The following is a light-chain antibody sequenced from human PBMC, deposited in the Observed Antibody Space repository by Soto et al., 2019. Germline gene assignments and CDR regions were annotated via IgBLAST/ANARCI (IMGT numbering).Light chain of an antibody. CDR1: LTISSW. J-gene: IGKJ5*01. CDR3: QQAKSFPIT. V-gene: IGKV1-12*01. Sequence: DIQMTQSPSSLSVSVGDRVTITCWASLTISSWVAWYQQIPGKAPKLLIYDASILQTGVPSRLRGSGHGTDLTITINSMQTEDFETYYCQQAKSFPITFGHGTRLEIK. CDR2: DAS.